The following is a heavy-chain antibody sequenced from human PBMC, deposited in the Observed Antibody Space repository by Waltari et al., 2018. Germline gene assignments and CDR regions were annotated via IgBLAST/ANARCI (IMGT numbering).Heavy chain of an antibody. D-gene: IGHD2-15*01. CDR3: ARGGGGGAPLIRHYYYYYYMDV. CDR1: GGSFSGYY. Sequence: QVQLQQWGAGLLKPSETLSLTCAVYGGSFSGYYWSWIRQPPGKGLEWIGEINHSGSTNYTQSLKSRVTISLDTSNNQFARKRSSGTAADTAVYYCARGGGGGAPLIRHYYYYYYMDVWGKGTTVTVSS. CDR2: INHSGST. V-gene: IGHV4-34*01. J-gene: IGHJ6*03.